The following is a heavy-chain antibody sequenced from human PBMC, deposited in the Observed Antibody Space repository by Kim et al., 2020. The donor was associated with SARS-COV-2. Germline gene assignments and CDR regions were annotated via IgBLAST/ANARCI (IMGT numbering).Heavy chain of an antibody. Sequence: GNSINYSDSVNGRFTISKDNTKKSLSLQRNSLTPEDTAVYYCVREPSNWGQGTLVTVSS. V-gene: IGHV3-11*01. CDR3: VREPSN. CDR2: GNSI. J-gene: IGHJ4*02.